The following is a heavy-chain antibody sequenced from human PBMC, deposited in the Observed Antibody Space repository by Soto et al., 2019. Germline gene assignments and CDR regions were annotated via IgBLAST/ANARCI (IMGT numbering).Heavy chain of an antibody. Sequence: PGGSLRLSCAASGFTFSDHHMDWVRQTPGKGLEWVGRSRNKVNSHTTEYAASVKGRFTISRDDLKNSLYLQMNSLKTEDTAVYYCARIYYRSESGHLDHWGQGTLVTVSS. CDR2: SRNKVNSHTT. D-gene: IGHD3-10*01. CDR1: GFTFSDHH. CDR3: ARIYYRSESGHLDH. V-gene: IGHV3-72*01. J-gene: IGHJ4*02.